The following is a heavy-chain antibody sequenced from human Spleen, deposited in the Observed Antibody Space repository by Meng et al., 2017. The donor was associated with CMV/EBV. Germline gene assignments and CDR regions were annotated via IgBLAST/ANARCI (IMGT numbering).Heavy chain of an antibody. D-gene: IGHD6-19*01. Sequence: FTFTSYSLQWVRQAPGKGLEWVAVISYDGSDEYFADSVKGRFTVSRDNSKNTLYLQMNSLRVEDTAFYYCARGTRGAVAGSGFDYWGQGALVTVSS. CDR1: FTFTSYS. J-gene: IGHJ4*02. CDR3: ARGTRGAVAGSGFDY. V-gene: IGHV3-30*04. CDR2: ISYDGSDE.